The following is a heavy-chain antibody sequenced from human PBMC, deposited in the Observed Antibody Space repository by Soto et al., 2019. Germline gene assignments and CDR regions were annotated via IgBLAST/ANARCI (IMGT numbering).Heavy chain of an antibody. CDR3: ARDRLYYYDSSGYASYYYYGMEV. J-gene: IGHJ6*02. Sequence: PSETLSLTCAVSGGSISSYYWSWIRQPAGKGLEWIGRIYTSGSTNYNPSLKSRVTMSVDTSKNQFSLKLSSVTAADTAVYYCARDRLYYYDSSGYASYYYYGMEVWGQGPTVTVSS. CDR1: GGSISSYY. CDR2: IYTSGST. D-gene: IGHD3-22*01. V-gene: IGHV4-4*07.